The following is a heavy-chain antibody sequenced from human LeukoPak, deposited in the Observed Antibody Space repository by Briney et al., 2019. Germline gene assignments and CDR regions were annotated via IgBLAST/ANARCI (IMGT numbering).Heavy chain of an antibody. D-gene: IGHD6-13*01. Sequence: SEALSLTCTVSGGSISSYYWSWIRQPAGKGLEWIGRIYTSGSTNYNPSLKSRVTMSVDTSKNQFSLKLSSVTAADTAVCYCAREYSSSWYSQGDWFDPWGQGTLVTVSS. CDR2: IYTSGST. J-gene: IGHJ5*02. CDR3: AREYSSSWYSQGDWFDP. V-gene: IGHV4-4*07. CDR1: GGSISSYY.